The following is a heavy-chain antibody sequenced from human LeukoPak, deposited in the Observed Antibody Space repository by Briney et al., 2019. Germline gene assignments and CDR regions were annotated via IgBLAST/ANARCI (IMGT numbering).Heavy chain of an antibody. V-gene: IGHV3-48*03. CDR2: ISSSGSTI. D-gene: IGHD3-10*01. J-gene: IGHJ4*02. Sequence: GGSLRLSCAASGFTFSSYEMNWVRQAPGKGLEWVSYISSSGSTIYYADSVKGRFTISRDNAKNSLYLQMKSLRAEDTAVYYCARVLSRYYGSGSYPIGGAFDYWGQGTLVTVSS. CDR3: ARVLSRYYGSGSYPIGGAFDY. CDR1: GFTFSSYE.